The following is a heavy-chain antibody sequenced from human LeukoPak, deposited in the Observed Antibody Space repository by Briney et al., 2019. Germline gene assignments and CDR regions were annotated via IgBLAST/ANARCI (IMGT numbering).Heavy chain of an antibody. CDR3: AKVRMITMIAYDAFDI. J-gene: IGHJ3*02. CDR2: ISYDGSDK. V-gene: IGHV3-30*18. CDR1: AFTFSSYG. D-gene: IGHD3-22*01. Sequence: PGGSLRLSCAASAFTFSSYGMHWVRQAPGKGLEWVALISYDGSDKDYAKSVKGRFTISGDNSKNTLYLQMNSLRAEDTAVYYCAKVRMITMIAYDAFDIWGQGTMVTVSS.